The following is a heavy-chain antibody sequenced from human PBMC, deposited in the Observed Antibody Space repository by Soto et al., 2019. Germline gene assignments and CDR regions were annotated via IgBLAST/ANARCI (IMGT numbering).Heavy chain of an antibody. J-gene: IGHJ4*02. Sequence: QVQLVQSGAEVKKPGASVKVSCKASGYTFTSYGISWVRQAPGQGLEWMGWISVYNGNTNYAQKLQGRVTMTTDTSTSTAYMELRSLRSYDTAVYYCARADYSGYDLEGFDYWGQGTLVTVSS. CDR1: GYTFTSYG. CDR2: ISVYNGNT. V-gene: IGHV1-18*04. CDR3: ARADYSGYDLEGFDY. D-gene: IGHD5-12*01.